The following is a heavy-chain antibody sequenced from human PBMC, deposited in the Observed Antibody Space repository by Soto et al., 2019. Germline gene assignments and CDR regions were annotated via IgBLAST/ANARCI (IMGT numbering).Heavy chain of an antibody. CDR2: ISGSGGST. Sequence: EVQLLESGGGLVQPGGSLRLSCAASGFTFSSYAMTWVRQAPGKGLEWVSAISGSGGSTDYVDSVKGRFTISRDNSKNPLYLQMNRLRAEDPAVYYCARLKAYTYGPGAYFDYWGQGTLVTVSS. CDR3: ARLKAYTYGPGAYFDY. V-gene: IGHV3-23*01. CDR1: GFTFSSYA. J-gene: IGHJ4*02. D-gene: IGHD5-18*01.